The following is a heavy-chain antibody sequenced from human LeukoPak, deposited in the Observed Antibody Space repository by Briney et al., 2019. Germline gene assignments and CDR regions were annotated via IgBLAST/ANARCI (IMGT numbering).Heavy chain of an antibody. J-gene: IGHJ3*02. CDR2: IYPDDSDT. CDR1: GYSFTSYW. V-gene: IGHV5-51*01. Sequence: GESPKISCKGSGYSFTSYWIGWVRQMPGKGLEWMGIIYPDDSDTRNSPSFQGQVTISADKSISTAYLQWSSLKASDTAIYYCARYHCSGGSCYATGAFNIWGQGTMVTVSS. CDR3: ARYHCSGGSCYATGAFNI. D-gene: IGHD2-15*01.